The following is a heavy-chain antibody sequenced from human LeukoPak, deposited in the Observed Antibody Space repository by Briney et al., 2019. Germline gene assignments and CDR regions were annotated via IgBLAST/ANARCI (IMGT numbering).Heavy chain of an antibody. CDR1: GYSISSGYF. CDR3: ARHKGRYDFWSGNWFDP. V-gene: IGHV4-38-2*01. J-gene: IGHJ5*02. D-gene: IGHD3-3*01. CDR2: IYYSGST. Sequence: PSETLSLTCFVSGYSISSGYFWDWIRQPPGKGLEWIGSIYYSGSTYYNPSLKSRVTISVDTSKNQFSLKLSSVTAADTAVYYCARHKGRYDFWSGNWFDPWGQGTLVTVSS.